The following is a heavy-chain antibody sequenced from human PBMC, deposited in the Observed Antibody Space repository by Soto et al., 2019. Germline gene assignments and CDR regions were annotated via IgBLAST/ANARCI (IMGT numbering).Heavy chain of an antibody. CDR1: GFTFSSYS. J-gene: IGHJ3*02. V-gene: IGHV3-48*01. CDR2: ISSSSSTI. D-gene: IGHD7-27*01. CDR3: ARDHLEARPATGVGAFDI. Sequence: EVQLVESGGGLVQPGGSLRLSCAASGFTFSSYSMNWVRQAPGKGLEWVSYISSSSSTIYYADSVKGRFTISRDNAKNSLYLQMNSLRAEDTAVYYCARDHLEARPATGVGAFDIWGQGTMVTVSS.